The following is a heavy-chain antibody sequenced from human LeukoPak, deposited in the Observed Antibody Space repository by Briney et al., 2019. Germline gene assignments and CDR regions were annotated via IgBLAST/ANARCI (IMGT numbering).Heavy chain of an antibody. V-gene: IGHV3-30-3*01. Sequence: TGGSLRLSCAASGFTFSSYAMHWVRQAPGKGLEWVAVISYDGSNKYYADSVKGRFTISRDNSKNTLYLQMNSLRAEDTAVYYCARDRGYSGYDLVYWGQGTLVTVSS. CDR3: ARDRGYSGYDLVY. J-gene: IGHJ4*02. D-gene: IGHD5-12*01. CDR1: GFTFSSYA. CDR2: ISYDGSNK.